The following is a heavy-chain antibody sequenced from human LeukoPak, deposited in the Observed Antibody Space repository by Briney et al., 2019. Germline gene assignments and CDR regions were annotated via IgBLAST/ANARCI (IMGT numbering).Heavy chain of an antibody. J-gene: IGHJ4*02. D-gene: IGHD4/OR15-4a*01. CDR3: ARATYGDFDY. V-gene: IGHV3-48*04. CDR2: ISSSGSTI. Sequence: PGGSLRLSCAASGFDFRSYSMNWVRQAPGKGLEWVSYISSSGSTIYYADSVKGRFTISRDNAKNSLYLQMNSLRAEDTAVYYCARATYGDFDYWGQGTLVTVSS. CDR1: GFDFRSYS.